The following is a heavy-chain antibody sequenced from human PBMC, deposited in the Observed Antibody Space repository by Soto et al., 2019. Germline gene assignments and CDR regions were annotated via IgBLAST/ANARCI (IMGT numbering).Heavy chain of an antibody. V-gene: IGHV3-74*01. D-gene: IGHD2-15*01. J-gene: IGHJ4*02. CDR3: ARVRYCSDNSCYSWFDY. Sequence: EVELVESGGGLVQPGGSLRLSCVASGFTFSNYWMHWVRQAPGKGLEWVSRISSDGSSTTYADSVKGRFTISRDNAENSLHLQMNSLRAEDTAVYYCARVRYCSDNSCYSWFDYWGQGTLVTVSS. CDR1: GFTFSNYW. CDR2: ISSDGSST.